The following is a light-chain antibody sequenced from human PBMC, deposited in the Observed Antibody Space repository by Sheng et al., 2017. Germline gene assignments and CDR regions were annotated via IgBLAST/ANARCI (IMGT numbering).Light chain of an antibody. Sequence: EIVLTQSPATLSLSPGERATLSCRASQSINDYLAWYQQKPGQAPRLLIYGASTRATGVPARFSGSGSGTEFTLSITNVQSEDFAVYYCQEYNKWPPWTFGQGTKVTFK. CDR1: QSINDY. J-gene: IGKJ1*01. V-gene: IGKV3-15*01. CDR2: GAS. CDR3: QEYNKWPPWT.